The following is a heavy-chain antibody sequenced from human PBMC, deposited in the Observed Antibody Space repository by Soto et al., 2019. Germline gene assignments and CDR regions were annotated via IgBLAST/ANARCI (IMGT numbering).Heavy chain of an antibody. D-gene: IGHD4-17*01. CDR3: ARVGGDMDYGDYGWWFDP. V-gene: IGHV4-31*03. CDR1: GGSISSGGYY. CDR2: IYYSGST. Sequence: QVQLQESGPGRVKPSQTLSLTCTVSGGSISSGGYYWGWIRQHQGKGLGWIGYIYYSGSTYYNPSLKSRVTISVDTSKNQFSLKLSSVTAADTAVYYCARVGGDMDYGDYGWWFDPWGQGTLVTVSS. J-gene: IGHJ5*02.